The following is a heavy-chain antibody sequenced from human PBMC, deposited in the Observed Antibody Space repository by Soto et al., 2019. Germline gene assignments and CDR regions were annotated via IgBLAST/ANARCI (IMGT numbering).Heavy chain of an antibody. Sequence: SVKVSCKASGGTFSSYAISWVRQAPGQGLEWMGGIIPIFGTANYAQKFQGRVTITADESTSTAYMELSSLRSEDTAVYYCASLRITIFGVVTTYYYYGMDVWGQGTTVTVSS. CDR2: IIPIFGTA. CDR1: GGTFSSYA. D-gene: IGHD3-3*01. J-gene: IGHJ6*02. CDR3: ASLRITIFGVVTTYYYYGMDV. V-gene: IGHV1-69*13.